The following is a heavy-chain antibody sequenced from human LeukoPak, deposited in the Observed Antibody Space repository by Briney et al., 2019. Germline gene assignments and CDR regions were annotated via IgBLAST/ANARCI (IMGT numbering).Heavy chain of an antibody. V-gene: IGHV3-21*01. CDR1: GFTFSSYS. CDR2: ISSISSYI. CDR3: ARDPSGSYYPRVSGALDI. D-gene: IGHD1-26*01. Sequence: GGSLRLSCAASGFTFSSYSMNWVRPAPGKGLEWVSSISSISSYIYYADSVKGRFTISRDNAKNSLYLQMDSLRAEDTAVYYCARDPSGSYYPRVSGALDIWGQGTMVTVSS. J-gene: IGHJ3*02.